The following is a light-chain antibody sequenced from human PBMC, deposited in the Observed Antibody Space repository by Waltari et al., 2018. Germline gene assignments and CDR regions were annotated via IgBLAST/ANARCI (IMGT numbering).Light chain of an antibody. CDR1: QSVSSY. CDR2: DAS. V-gene: IGKV3-11*01. J-gene: IGKJ3*01. Sequence: EIVLTQSPATLSLSPGERATLSCRASQSVSSYLAWYQQKPGPAPRLLIYDASNRATGTPGRFSGNGSGTDFTLTISSLEPEDFAVYYCQQRSNWPLTFGPGTKVDI. CDR3: QQRSNWPLT.